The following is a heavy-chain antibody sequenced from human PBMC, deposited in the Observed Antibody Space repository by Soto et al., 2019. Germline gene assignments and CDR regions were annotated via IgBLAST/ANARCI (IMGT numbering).Heavy chain of an antibody. CDR2: INPSGGST. CDR1: GYTFTSYY. J-gene: IGHJ4*02. CDR3: AREGGVTAMLFYFDY. Sequence: QVQLVQSGAEVKKPGASVKVSCKASGYTFTSYYMHWVRQAPGQGLEWMGIINPSGGSTSYAQKSPGRVTMSRATSTSTVYMELSSLRSEDTAVYYCAREGGVTAMLFYFDYWGQGTLVTVSS. V-gene: IGHV1-46*01. D-gene: IGHD2-21*02.